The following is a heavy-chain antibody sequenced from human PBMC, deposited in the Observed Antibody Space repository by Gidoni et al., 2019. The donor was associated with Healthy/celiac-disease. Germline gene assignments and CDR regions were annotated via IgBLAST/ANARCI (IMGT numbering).Heavy chain of an antibody. CDR1: GFTFSSYA. CDR3: ARVIVVPAAMQGYYFDY. J-gene: IGHJ4*02. D-gene: IGHD2-2*01. CDR2: ISGSGGST. Sequence: EVQLLESGGGLVQPGGSLRLSCAASGFTFSSYAMSWVRQAPGKGLEWVSAISGSGGSTYYADSVKGRFTISRDNSKNTLYLQMNSLRAEDTAVYYCARVIVVPAAMQGYYFDYWGQGTLVTVSS. V-gene: IGHV3-23*01.